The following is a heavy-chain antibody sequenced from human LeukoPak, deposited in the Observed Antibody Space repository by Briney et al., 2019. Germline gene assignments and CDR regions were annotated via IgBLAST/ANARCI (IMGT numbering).Heavy chain of an antibody. D-gene: IGHD3-22*01. J-gene: IGHJ6*02. CDR1: GDSVSSNRAA. CDR2: TYYRSRWYN. V-gene: IGHV6-1*01. Sequence: SQTLSLTCAISGDSVSSNRAAWNWIRQSPSRGLEWLGRTYYRSRWYNDYVESVKSRITINPDTSKNQFSLQLNSVTPEDTAVYYCARAADSRGSGMGVWAKGPRSPSP. CDR3: ARAADSRGSGMGV.